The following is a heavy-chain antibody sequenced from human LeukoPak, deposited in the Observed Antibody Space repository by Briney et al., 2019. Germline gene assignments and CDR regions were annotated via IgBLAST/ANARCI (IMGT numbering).Heavy chain of an antibody. D-gene: IGHD3-22*01. CDR2: ISAYNGNT. V-gene: IGHV1-18*01. CDR1: GYTFTSYG. CDR3: ARGIRDYYDSSGYRY. Sequence: ASVKVSCKASGYTFTSYGISWVRQAPGQGLEWMGWISAYNGNTNYAQKLQGRVTMTTDTSTSTAYMELRSLRSDDTAVYYCARGIRDYYDSSGYRYWGQGTLVTVSS. J-gene: IGHJ4*02.